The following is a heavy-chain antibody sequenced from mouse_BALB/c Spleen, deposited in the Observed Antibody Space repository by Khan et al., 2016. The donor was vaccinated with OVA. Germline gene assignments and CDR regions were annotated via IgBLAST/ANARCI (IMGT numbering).Heavy chain of an antibody. CDR2: ISAGGSYN. CDR3: AIGYYGDPFAY. Sequence: EVELVESGGGLVKPGGSLKLSCAASGFTFSDYYMYWVRQTPEKRLEWVATISAGGSYNYYTESVTGRYTISRDDVQNNLYLHMSSLKSDDTDMYYCAIGYYGDPFAYWGQGTLVTVSA. J-gene: IGHJ3*01. V-gene: IGHV5-4*02. CDR1: GFTFSDYY. D-gene: IGHD2-13*01.